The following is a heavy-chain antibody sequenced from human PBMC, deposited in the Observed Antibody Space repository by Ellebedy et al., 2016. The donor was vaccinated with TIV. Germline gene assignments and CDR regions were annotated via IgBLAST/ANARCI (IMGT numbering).Heavy chain of an antibody. D-gene: IGHD5-18*01. CDR1: GGSISSSNW. Sequence: SETLSLTCAVSGGSISSSNWWSWVRQPSGKGLEWIGEIHHSGSTNYNPSLKSRVTISVDKSKNQFSLKLSSVTAADTAVYYCACGYSSEPYFDYWGQGTLVTVSS. V-gene: IGHV4-4*02. CDR2: IHHSGST. CDR3: ACGYSSEPYFDY. J-gene: IGHJ4*02.